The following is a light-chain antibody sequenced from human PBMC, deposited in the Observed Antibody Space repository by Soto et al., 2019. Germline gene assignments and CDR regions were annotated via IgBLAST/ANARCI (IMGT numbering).Light chain of an antibody. Sequence: QSALTQPPSASGSPGQSVTISCTATSSDVGGYNYVSWYQQHPGKAPKLMIYEVTKRPSGVPDRFSGSKSGNTASLTVSGLQAEDEADYYCSSYAGSKNFVFGGGTKLTVL. CDR3: SSYAGSKNFV. CDR1: SSDVGGYNY. CDR2: EVT. J-gene: IGLJ2*01. V-gene: IGLV2-8*01.